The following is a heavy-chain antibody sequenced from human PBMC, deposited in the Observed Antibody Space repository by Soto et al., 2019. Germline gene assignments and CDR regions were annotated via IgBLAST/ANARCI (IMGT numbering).Heavy chain of an antibody. CDR1: GFTFSNAW. D-gene: IGHD3-16*02. J-gene: IGHJ4*02. Sequence: EVQLVESGGGLVKPGGSLRLSCAASGFTFSNAWMSWVRQAPGKGLEWVGRIKSKTDGGTTDYAAPVKGRFTISRDDSKNTLYLQMNSLKTEDTAVYYCTTDDTPYDYIWGSYRSFDYWGQGTLVTVSS. CDR3: TTDDTPYDYIWGSYRSFDY. CDR2: IKSKTDGGTT. V-gene: IGHV3-15*01.